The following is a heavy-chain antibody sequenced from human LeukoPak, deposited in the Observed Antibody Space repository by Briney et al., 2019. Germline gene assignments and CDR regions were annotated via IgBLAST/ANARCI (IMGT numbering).Heavy chain of an antibody. CDR1: GFTFSSYA. Sequence: PGGSLRLSCAASGFTFSSYAMSWVRQAPGKGLEWVSAISGSGGSTYYADSVKGRFTISRDNSKNTLYLQMNSLRAEDTAVYYCATERVQLDRLPQFDYWGQGTLVTVSS. D-gene: IGHD1-1*01. J-gene: IGHJ4*02. CDR3: ATERVQLDRLPQFDY. CDR2: ISGSGGST. V-gene: IGHV3-23*01.